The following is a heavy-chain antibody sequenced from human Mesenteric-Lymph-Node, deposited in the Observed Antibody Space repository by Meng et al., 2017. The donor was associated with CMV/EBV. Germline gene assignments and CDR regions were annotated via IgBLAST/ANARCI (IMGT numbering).Heavy chain of an antibody. CDR2: ISYDGSNK. CDR3: ARDPLYYDFWSGFDY. J-gene: IGHJ4*02. CDR1: GFTFSSYS. D-gene: IGHD3-3*01. Sequence: GGSLRLSCAASGFTFSSYSMNWVRQAPGKGLEWVAVISYDGSNKYYADSVKGRFTISRDNSKNTLYLQMNSLRAEDTAVYYCARDPLYYDFWSGFDYWGQGTLVTVSS. V-gene: IGHV3-30*03.